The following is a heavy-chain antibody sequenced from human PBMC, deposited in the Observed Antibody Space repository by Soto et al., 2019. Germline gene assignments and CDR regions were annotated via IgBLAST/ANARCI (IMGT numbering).Heavy chain of an antibody. Sequence: SETLSLTCAVYGGSFSGYYWSWIRQPPGKGLEWIGEISHRGSPNDNPSLKSRVPISVDTSKNQFSLKLSSVTAADTAVYDCARGRLGWFDPWGQGTLVTVSS. CDR1: GGSFSGYY. CDR3: ARGRLGWFDP. D-gene: IGHD6-19*01. V-gene: IGHV4-34*01. J-gene: IGHJ5*02. CDR2: ISHRGSP.